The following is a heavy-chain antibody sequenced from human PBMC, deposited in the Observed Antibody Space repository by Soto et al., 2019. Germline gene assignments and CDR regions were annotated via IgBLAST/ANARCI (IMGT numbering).Heavy chain of an antibody. V-gene: IGHV4-34*01. CDR1: GGSFSGFD. Sequence: LETLCLTWAVYGGSFSGFDWSRIRQPPGTGLEWIGEINHSGSTNYNPSLKSRVTISVDTSKNQFSLKLTSVTAADTAVYYCARDKITGLFDYWGQGTLVTVSS. J-gene: IGHJ4*02. CDR3: ARDKITGLFDY. D-gene: IGHD2-8*02. CDR2: INHSGST.